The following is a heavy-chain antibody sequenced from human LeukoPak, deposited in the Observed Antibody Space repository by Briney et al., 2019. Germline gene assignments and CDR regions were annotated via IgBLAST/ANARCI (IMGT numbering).Heavy chain of an antibody. D-gene: IGHD1-26*01. CDR3: ARDDPASGSLAIRGAFDI. CDR1: GYTFTSYG. V-gene: IGHV1-18*01. CDR2: ISAYNGNT. Sequence: GASVKVSCKASGYTFTSYGISWVRQAPGQGLELMGCISAYNGNTNYAQKLQGRVTMTTDTSTSTAYMELRSLRSDDTAVYYCARDDPASGSLAIRGAFDIWGQGTMVTVSS. J-gene: IGHJ3*02.